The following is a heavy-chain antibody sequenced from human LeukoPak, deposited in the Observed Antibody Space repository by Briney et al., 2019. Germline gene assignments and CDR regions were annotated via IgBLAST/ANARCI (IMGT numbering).Heavy chain of an antibody. CDR2: ISGSGGST. V-gene: IGHV3-23*01. J-gene: IGHJ6*02. CDR1: GFTFSSYA. Sequence: GGSLRLSCAASGFTFSSYAMSWVRQAPGKGLEWVSAISGSGGSTYYADSVEGRFTISRDNSKNTLYLQMNSLRAEDTAVYYCAKEIMSGSQYGMDVWGQGTTVTVSS. D-gene: IGHD3-16*01. CDR3: AKEIMSGSQYGMDV.